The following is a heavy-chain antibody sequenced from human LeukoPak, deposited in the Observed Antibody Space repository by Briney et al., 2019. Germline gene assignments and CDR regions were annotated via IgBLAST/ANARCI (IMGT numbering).Heavy chain of an antibody. Sequence: ASVKVSCKASGYTFTSYGISWVRQAPGQGLEWMGWISAYNGNTNYAQKLQGRVTMTTDTSTSTAYMELRSLRSDDTAVYYCAREEYHSSSWYFCYWGQGTLVTVSS. J-gene: IGHJ4*02. CDR2: ISAYNGNT. CDR1: GYTFTSYG. D-gene: IGHD6-13*01. V-gene: IGHV1-18*01. CDR3: AREEYHSSSWYFCY.